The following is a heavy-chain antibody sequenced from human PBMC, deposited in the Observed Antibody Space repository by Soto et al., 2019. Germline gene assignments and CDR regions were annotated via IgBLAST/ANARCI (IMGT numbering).Heavy chain of an antibody. J-gene: IGHJ4*02. CDR2: IYWNDDK. CDR3: AHSLLITMVRGVIITAYYFDS. Sequence: QITLKESGPTLVKPTQTLTLTCTFSGFSLSTSGVGVGWIRQPPGKALEWLALIYWNDDKRYSPSLKSRLTITKDTSKNQVVLTMTNMDPVDTATYYCAHSLLITMVRGVIITAYYFDSLGQGTLVTVSS. V-gene: IGHV2-5*01. D-gene: IGHD3-10*01. CDR1: GFSLSTSGVG.